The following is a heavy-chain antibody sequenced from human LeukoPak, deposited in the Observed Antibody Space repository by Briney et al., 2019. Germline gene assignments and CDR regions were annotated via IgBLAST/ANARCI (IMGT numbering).Heavy chain of an antibody. D-gene: IGHD2-15*01. Sequence: GGSLRLSCAASGFTFSNYWMTWDRQAPGKGLEWVAYTKQDGSEKHYVDSVKGRFTISRDNAKNSLYLQMNSLRAEDTAVYYCARPGEYCSGGSCFPFEHWGLGTLVTVSS. CDR1: GFTFSNYW. V-gene: IGHV3-7*03. CDR2: TKQDGSEK. CDR3: ARPGEYCSGGSCFPFEH. J-gene: IGHJ5*02.